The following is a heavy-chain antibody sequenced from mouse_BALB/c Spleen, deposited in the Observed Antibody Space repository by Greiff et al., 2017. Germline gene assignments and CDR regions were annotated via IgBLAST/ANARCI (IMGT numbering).Heavy chain of an antibody. J-gene: IGHJ3*01. D-gene: IGHD3-2*02. CDR3: ASSDFAD. Sequence: VKLQESGAELAKPGASVKMSCKASGYTFTRYWIHWVKQRPGQGLEWIGYINPSTGYTEYNQKFKDKATLAADKSSSTAYMQLSSLPSEDSAVYYCASSDFADWGQGTLVTVSA. V-gene: IGHV1-7*01. CDR2: INPSTGYT. CDR1: GYTFTRYW.